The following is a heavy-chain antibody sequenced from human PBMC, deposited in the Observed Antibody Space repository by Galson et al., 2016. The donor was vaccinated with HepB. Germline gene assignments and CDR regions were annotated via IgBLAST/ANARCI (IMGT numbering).Heavy chain of an antibody. CDR3: TRLLKYTYRRQGFFDY. D-gene: IGHD5-18*01. V-gene: IGHV4-39*02. CDR2: IDYSGNT. CDR1: GGSINSSNYF. J-gene: IGHJ4*02. Sequence: SETLSLTCTVSGGSINSSNYFWGWIRQSPGKGPEWIASIDYSGNTHYCPSLKNRVTMSIDTPKSRFALRLSAVTAADTAVYYCTRLLKYTYRRQGFFDYWGQGVLATVSS.